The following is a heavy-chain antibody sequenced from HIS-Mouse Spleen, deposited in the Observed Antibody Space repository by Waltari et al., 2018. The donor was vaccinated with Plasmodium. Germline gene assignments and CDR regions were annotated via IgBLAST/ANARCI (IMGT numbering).Heavy chain of an antibody. CDR1: GFTFSSYG. V-gene: IGHV3-30*18. Sequence: QVQLVESGGGVVQPGRSLRLSCAASGFTFSSYGMHWVRQAPGKGLEWVPVISYDGSNKYYADSVKGRFTISRDNSKNTLYLQMNSLRAEDTAVYYCAKDQRGYSGYDAFDIWGQGTMVTVSS. D-gene: IGHD5-12*01. CDR2: ISYDGSNK. CDR3: AKDQRGYSGYDAFDI. J-gene: IGHJ3*02.